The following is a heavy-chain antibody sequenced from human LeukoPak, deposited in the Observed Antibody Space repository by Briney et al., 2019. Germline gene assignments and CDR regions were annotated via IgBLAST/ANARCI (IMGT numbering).Heavy chain of an antibody. V-gene: IGHV3-11*04. CDR1: GFTFSNYA. D-gene: IGHD6-13*01. J-gene: IGHJ4*02. Sequence: PGGSLRLSXAASGFTFSNYAMSWIRQAPGKGLEWVSYISSSGSTIYYADSVKGRFTISRDNAKNSLYLQMNSLRAEDTAVYYCARSIAAAGTASWDFDYWGQRTLVTVSS. CDR3: ARSIAAAGTASWDFDY. CDR2: ISSSGSTI.